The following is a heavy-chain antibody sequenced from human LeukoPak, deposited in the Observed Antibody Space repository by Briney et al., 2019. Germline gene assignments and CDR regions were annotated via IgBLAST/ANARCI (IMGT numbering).Heavy chain of an antibody. CDR2: IIPIFGTA. J-gene: IGHJ4*02. CDR3: ARAEPKYYDFWSGYSSYFDY. CDR1: GGTFSSYA. D-gene: IGHD3-3*01. V-gene: IGHV1-69*06. Sequence: SVKVSCKASGGTFSSYAISWVRQAPGQGLEWMGGIIPIFGTANYAQKFQGRVTITADKSTSTAYMELSSLRSEDTAVFYCARAEPKYYDFWSGYSSYFDYWGQGTLVTVSS.